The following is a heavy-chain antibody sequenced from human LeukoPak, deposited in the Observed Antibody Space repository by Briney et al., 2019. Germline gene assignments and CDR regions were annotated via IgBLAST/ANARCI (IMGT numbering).Heavy chain of an antibody. CDR1: GFTFSSYA. J-gene: IGHJ3*02. CDR2: ISSSGSTI. D-gene: IGHD3-16*02. CDR3: AGPATSWFDI. Sequence: GGSLRLSCAASGFTFSSYAMSWVRQAPGKGLEWVSYISSSGSTIYYADSVKGRFTISRDNAKNSLYLQMNSLRAEDTAVYYCAGPATSWFDIWGQGTMVTVSS. V-gene: IGHV3-48*03.